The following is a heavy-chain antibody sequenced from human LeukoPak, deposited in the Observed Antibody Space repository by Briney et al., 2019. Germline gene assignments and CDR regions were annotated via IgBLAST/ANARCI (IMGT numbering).Heavy chain of an antibody. V-gene: IGHV4-59*11. CDR3: ARNGGYYHYFDY. Sequence: SETLSLTCTVSGGSISSHYWSWIRQPPGKGLEWIGYIYYSGSTNYNPSLKSRVTISVDTSKNQFSLKLSSVTAADTAVYYCARNGGYYHYFDYWGQGILVTVSS. CDR2: IYYSGST. D-gene: IGHD3-22*01. CDR1: GGSISSHY. J-gene: IGHJ4*02.